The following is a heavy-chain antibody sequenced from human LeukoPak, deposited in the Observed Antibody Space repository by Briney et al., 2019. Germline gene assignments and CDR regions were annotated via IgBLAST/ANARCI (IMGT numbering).Heavy chain of an antibody. CDR1: GFIFSNYW. J-gene: IGHJ4*02. Sequence: PGGSLRLSCAGSGFIFSNYWMHWVRQAPGKGLVWVSRINSDGTSTSYADSVKGRFTISRDNAKNTLYLQMNSLRAEDTAVYYCAFGYSGYDYFNFWGQGTLVTVSS. D-gene: IGHD5-12*01. CDR2: INSDGTST. CDR3: AFGYSGYDYFNF. V-gene: IGHV3-74*01.